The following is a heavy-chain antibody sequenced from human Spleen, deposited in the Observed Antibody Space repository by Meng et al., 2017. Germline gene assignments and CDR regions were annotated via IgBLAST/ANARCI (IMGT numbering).Heavy chain of an antibody. CDR3: ARGPTTMAHDFDY. Sequence: QVQLQAWGGRRLKPAETLSLTCVVSGGSFSDYYWSWIRQPPGKGLEWIGEINHSGSTNYNPSLESRATISVDTSQNNLSLKLSSVTAADSAVYYCARGPTTMAHDFDYWGQGTLVTASS. D-gene: IGHD4-11*01. J-gene: IGHJ4*02. CDR1: GGSFSDYY. V-gene: IGHV4-34*01. CDR2: INHSGST.